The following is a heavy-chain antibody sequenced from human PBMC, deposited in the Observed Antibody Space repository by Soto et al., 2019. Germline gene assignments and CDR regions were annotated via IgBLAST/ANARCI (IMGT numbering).Heavy chain of an antibody. J-gene: IGHJ4*02. D-gene: IGHD6-19*01. V-gene: IGHV4-4*02. Sequence: SETLSLTCAVSGDSVTSNVWWSWVRQPPGKGLEWIGEAYHNGLTDYNPSLKSRVTMSVDTSKNEFSLKLTSLTAADTAIYYCAGEAAVPGESDRFDYWGQGTLVTVSS. CDR1: GDSVTSNVW. CDR2: AYHNGLT. CDR3: AGEAAVPGESDRFDY.